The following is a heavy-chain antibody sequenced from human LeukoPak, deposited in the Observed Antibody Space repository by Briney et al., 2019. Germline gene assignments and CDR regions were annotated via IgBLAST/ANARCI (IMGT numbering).Heavy chain of an antibody. V-gene: IGHV4-39*07. Sequence: SETLSLTCTVSGGSISSSSYYWGWIRQPPGKGLEWIGSIYYSGSTYYNPSLKSRVTISVDTSKNQFSLKLSSVTAADTAVYYFARGYSYGHTEWDIWGQGTMVTVSS. J-gene: IGHJ3*02. CDR3: ARGYSYGHTEWDI. CDR2: IYYSGST. D-gene: IGHD5-18*01. CDR1: GGSISSSSYY.